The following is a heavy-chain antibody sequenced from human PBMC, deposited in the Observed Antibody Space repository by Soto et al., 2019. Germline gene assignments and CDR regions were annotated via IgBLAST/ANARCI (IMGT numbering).Heavy chain of an antibody. D-gene: IGHD3-9*01. CDR1: GFTFSSYA. CDR2: ISYDGSNK. J-gene: IGHJ4*02. Sequence: PGGSLRLSCAASGFTFSSYAMHWVRQAPGKGLEWVAGISYDGSNKYYADSVKGRFTISRDNSKNTLYLQMNSLRAEDTAVYYCAKVPLPYFDCYYFDYWGQGTLVTVSS. CDR3: AKVPLPYFDCYYFDY. V-gene: IGHV3-30-3*01.